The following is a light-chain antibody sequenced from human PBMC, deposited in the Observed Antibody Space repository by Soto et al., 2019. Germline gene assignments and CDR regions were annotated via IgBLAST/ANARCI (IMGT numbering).Light chain of an antibody. V-gene: IGKV3-11*01. CDR3: QQRSNWPPALT. CDR1: QSVSSY. Sequence: ENVLTQSPATQLLCPGERATLSCSASQSVSSYLAWYQQKPGQAPRLLIYDASNKDPGIPARFSGSGSGTDFTLTISSLEPEDFAVYDCQQRSNWPPALTFGQGTRLEIK. CDR2: DAS. J-gene: IGKJ5*01.